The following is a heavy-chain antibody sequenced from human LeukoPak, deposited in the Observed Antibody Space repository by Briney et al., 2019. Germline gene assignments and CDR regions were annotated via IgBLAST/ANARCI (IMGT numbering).Heavy chain of an antibody. V-gene: IGHV3-11*01. CDR2: ISGSGTTI. D-gene: IGHD2-21*01. CDR3: ARVDWLANHYYYMDV. Sequence: PGGSLRLSCAASGFTFSNYFMTWIRQAPGKGLEWVSYISGSGTTIFYADSVQGRFTVSRDNAENSLYLQMNSLRADDTAVYYCARVDWLANHYYYMDVWGKGTTVTVSS. J-gene: IGHJ6*03. CDR1: GFTFSNYF.